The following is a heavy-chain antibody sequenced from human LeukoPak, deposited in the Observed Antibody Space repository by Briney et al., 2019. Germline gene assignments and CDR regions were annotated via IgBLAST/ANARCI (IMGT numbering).Heavy chain of an antibody. Sequence: SETLSLTCAVYGGSFSGYYWSWIRQPPGKGLEWIGEINHSGSTNYNPSLKSRVTISVGTSKNQFSLKLSSVTAADTAVYYCARELIAARPGYYFDYWGQGTLVTVSS. D-gene: IGHD6-6*01. CDR3: ARELIAARPGYYFDY. V-gene: IGHV4-34*01. J-gene: IGHJ4*02. CDR2: INHSGST. CDR1: GGSFSGYY.